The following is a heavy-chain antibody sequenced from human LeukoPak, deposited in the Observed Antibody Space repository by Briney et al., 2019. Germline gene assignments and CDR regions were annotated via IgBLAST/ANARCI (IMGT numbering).Heavy chain of an antibody. CDR1: GGTFSSYA. V-gene: IGHV1-69*05. Sequence: SSVKVSCKASGGTFSSYAISWVRQAPGQGLEWMGRIIPIFGTANYAQKFQGRVTFTTDESTSTAYMELSSLRSEDTAVYYCARDDYYDSSGYGPLFDYWGQGTLVTVSS. CDR3: ARDDYYDSSGYGPLFDY. J-gene: IGHJ4*02. CDR2: IIPIFGTA. D-gene: IGHD3-22*01.